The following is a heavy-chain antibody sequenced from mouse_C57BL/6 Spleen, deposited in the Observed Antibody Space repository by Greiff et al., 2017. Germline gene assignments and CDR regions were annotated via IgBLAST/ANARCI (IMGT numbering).Heavy chain of an antibody. CDR3: AREGYYGSSDRYYFDY. D-gene: IGHD1-1*01. CDR2: IDPANGNT. Sequence: EVKLQQSVAELVRPGASVKLSCTASGFNIKNTYMHWVKQRPEQGLEWIGRIDPANGNTKYAPKFQGKATITADTSSNTAYLQLSSLTSEDTAIYYCAREGYYGSSDRYYFDYWGQGTTLTVSS. V-gene: IGHV14-3*01. J-gene: IGHJ2*01. CDR1: GFNIKNTY.